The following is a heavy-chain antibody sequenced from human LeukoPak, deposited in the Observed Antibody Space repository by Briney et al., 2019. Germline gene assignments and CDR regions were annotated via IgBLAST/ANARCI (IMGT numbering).Heavy chain of an antibody. V-gene: IGHV4-34*01. J-gene: IGHJ4*02. CDR1: GGSFSGYY. CDR3: ARVGVTTPYY. D-gene: IGHD4-17*01. CDR2: INLSGST. Sequence: PSETLSLTCAVYGGSFSGYYWSWIRQPPGKGLEWIGEINLSGSTNYNPSLESRVTISVDTSKNQFSLKLSSVTAADTAVYYCARVGVTTPYYWGQGTLVTVSS.